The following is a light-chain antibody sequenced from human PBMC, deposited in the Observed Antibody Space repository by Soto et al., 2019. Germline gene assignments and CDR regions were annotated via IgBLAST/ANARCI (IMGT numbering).Light chain of an antibody. V-gene: IGKV1-12*01. CDR2: TAS. Sequence: DIQMTQSPSSVSASVGDRVTITCRASQGIANWLAWYQQKPGKAPKLLIYTASTFQSGVPSRFSGSASGTDFSLTISRLQPEDFATYYWQQASSFPLSFGGGTKVEIK. J-gene: IGKJ4*01. CDR3: QQASSFPLS. CDR1: QGIANW.